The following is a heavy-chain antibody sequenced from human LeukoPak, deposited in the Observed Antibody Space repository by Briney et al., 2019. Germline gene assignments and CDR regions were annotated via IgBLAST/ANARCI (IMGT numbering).Heavy chain of an antibody. D-gene: IGHD2-15*01. CDR3: ARITSHCSGGSLYGY. CDR2: INHSGST. CDR1: GGSFSGYY. J-gene: IGHJ4*02. Sequence: SETLSLTCAVYGGSFSGYYWSWIRQPPGKGLEWIGEINHSGSTNYNPSLKSRVTISVDTSKNQFSLKLSSVTAADTAVYYCARITSHCSGGSLYGYWGQGTLVTVSS. V-gene: IGHV4-34*01.